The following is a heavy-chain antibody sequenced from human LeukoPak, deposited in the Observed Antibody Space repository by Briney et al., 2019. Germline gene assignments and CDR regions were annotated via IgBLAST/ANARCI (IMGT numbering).Heavy chain of an antibody. CDR3: ARGRPFDI. Sequence: PSETLSLXCTVSGGSISSGSYYWSWIRQPPGKGLEWSGRIYTSGSTNYIPSLKSRVTISVDTSKNQFSLKLSSVTGADTAVYYCARGRPFDIWGQGTMVTVSS. CDR1: GGSISSGSYY. CDR2: IYTSGST. J-gene: IGHJ3*02. V-gene: IGHV4-61*02.